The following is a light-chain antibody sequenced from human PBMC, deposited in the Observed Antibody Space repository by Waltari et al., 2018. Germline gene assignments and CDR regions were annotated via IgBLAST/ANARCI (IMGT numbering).Light chain of an antibody. CDR3: QQYGSSPS. CDR1: QSVLYSSNNKNY. J-gene: IGKJ3*01. V-gene: IGKV4-1*01. CDR2: WAS. Sequence: DIVMTQSPDSLAVSLGEKATINRKSSQSVLYSSNNKNYLAWYQQKPGQPPKLLIYWASTRESGVPDRFSGSGSGTDFTLTISSLQAEDVAGYYCQQYGSSPSFGPGTKVDIK.